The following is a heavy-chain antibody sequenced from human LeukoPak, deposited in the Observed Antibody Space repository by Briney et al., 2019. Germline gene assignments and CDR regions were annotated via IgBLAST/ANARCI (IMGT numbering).Heavy chain of an antibody. V-gene: IGHV3-23*01. Sequence: GGSLRLSCAASGFTFSSYAMSWVRQAPGKGLEWVSAISGSGGSTYYADSVKGRFTISRDNSKNTLYLQMNSLRAEDTAVYYCAKARVDYGDSYLDVWGQGTTVSVSS. J-gene: IGHJ6*02. D-gene: IGHD4-17*01. CDR3: AKARVDYGDSYLDV. CDR1: GFTFSSYA. CDR2: ISGSGGST.